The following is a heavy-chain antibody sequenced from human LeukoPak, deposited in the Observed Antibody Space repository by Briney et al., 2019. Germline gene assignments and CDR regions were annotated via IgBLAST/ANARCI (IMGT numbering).Heavy chain of an antibody. D-gene: IGHD1-26*01. J-gene: IGHJ6*03. CDR3: ARLTGEDRLLQEVGYMDV. CDR2: IYPGGSDT. V-gene: IGHV5-51*01. Sequence: GESLKISCKGSGYSFTSYWIGWVRQMPGKGLEWMGIIYPGGSDTRYSPSFQGQVTISADKSISTAYLQWSSLKASDTAMYYCARLTGEDRLLQEVGYMDVWGKGTTVTVSS. CDR1: GYSFTSYW.